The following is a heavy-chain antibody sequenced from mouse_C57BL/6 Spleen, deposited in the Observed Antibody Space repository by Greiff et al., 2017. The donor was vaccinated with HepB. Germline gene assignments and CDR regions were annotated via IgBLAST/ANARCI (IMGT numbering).Heavy chain of an antibody. Sequence: QVQLQQSGPELVKPGASVKISCKASGYAFSSSWMNWVKQRPGKGLEWIGRIYPGDGDTNYNGKFKGKATLTADKSSSTAYMQLSSLTSEDSAVYFCARSYYGNYGAMDYWGQGTSVTVSS. CDR2: IYPGDGDT. CDR3: ARSYYGNYGAMDY. V-gene: IGHV1-82*01. J-gene: IGHJ4*01. CDR1: GYAFSSSW. D-gene: IGHD2-10*01.